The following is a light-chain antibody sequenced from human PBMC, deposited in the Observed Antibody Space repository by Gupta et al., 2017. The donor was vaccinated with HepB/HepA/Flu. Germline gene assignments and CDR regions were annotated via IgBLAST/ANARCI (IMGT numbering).Light chain of an antibody. Sequence: EIVLTQSPATLSLSPGERATLFCRASQSVTGYLAWYQQKPGQSPRLLIYHVSHRATGIPDRCSGSGAGTDFTLTINNREPEDFAIYYCQQRSTGPPGLTFGGGTKVEI. V-gene: IGKV3-11*01. CDR1: QSVTGY. CDR3: QQRSTGPPGLT. J-gene: IGKJ4*01. CDR2: HVS.